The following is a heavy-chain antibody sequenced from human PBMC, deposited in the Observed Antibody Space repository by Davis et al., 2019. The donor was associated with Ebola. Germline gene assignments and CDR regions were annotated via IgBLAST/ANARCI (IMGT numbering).Heavy chain of an antibody. CDR1: GFTFTNYA. CDR3: AKAVGNSGWYNFDY. Sequence: GESLKISCAASGFTFTNYAMNWVRQAPGKGLEWVSSISGRGSSTYYADSVKGRFTISRDNSKSTLSLQMNSLRAEDTAVFYCAKAVGNSGWYNFDYWGQGTLVTVSS. D-gene: IGHD6-19*01. J-gene: IGHJ4*02. CDR2: ISGRGSST. V-gene: IGHV3-23*01.